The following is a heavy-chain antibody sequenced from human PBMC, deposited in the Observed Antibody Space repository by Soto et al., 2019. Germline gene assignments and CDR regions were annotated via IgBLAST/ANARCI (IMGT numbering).Heavy chain of an antibody. CDR3: ARDPVANGYNYDY. V-gene: IGHV4-4*02. CDR1: GGSFSNNYW. Sequence: PSETLSLTCAVSGGSFSNNYWWSWVRQPPGEGLEWIGEIFPGGSANYSPSLKSRVTISIDKSKNQVSLNLNSVTAADTAVYYCARDPVANGYNYDYWGQGILVTVSS. J-gene: IGHJ4*02. CDR2: IFPGGSA. D-gene: IGHD5-12*01.